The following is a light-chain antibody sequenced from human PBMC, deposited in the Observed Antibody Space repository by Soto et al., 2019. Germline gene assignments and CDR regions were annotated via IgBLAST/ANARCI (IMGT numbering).Light chain of an antibody. CDR2: DVT. CDR1: SSDVGGYNY. CDR3: CSYTVYYSSV. J-gene: IGLJ1*01. Sequence: QSVLTQPRSVSGAPGQSVTISCTGTSSDVGGYNYVSWYQQYPGKAPKVMIYDVTKRPSGVPDRFSGSKSGNTASLTISGLQAEDDSDYDCCSYTVYYSSVFGPGPNVIV. V-gene: IGLV2-11*01.